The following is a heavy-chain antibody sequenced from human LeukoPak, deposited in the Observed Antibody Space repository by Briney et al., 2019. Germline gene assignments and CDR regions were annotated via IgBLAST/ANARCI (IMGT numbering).Heavy chain of an antibody. J-gene: IGHJ5*02. CDR1: GFTFSNYE. CDR3: AKDPYSGYNSGENWFDP. V-gene: IGHV3-48*03. Sequence: GGSLRLSCAASGFTFSNYEMNWVRQAPGKGLEWVSYISSSGSTIYYADSVKGRFTISRDNAKNSLYLQMNSLRAEDTALYYCAKDPYSGYNSGENWFDPWGQGTLVTVSS. CDR2: ISSSGSTI. D-gene: IGHD6-19*01.